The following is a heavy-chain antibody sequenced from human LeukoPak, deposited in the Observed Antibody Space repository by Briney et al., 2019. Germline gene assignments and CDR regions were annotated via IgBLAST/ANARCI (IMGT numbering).Heavy chain of an antibody. D-gene: IGHD4-17*01. V-gene: IGHV3-23*01. J-gene: IGHJ4*02. CDR2: ISGSGGST. CDR1: GFTFSSYA. Sequence: GGSLRLSCAASGFTFSSYAMSWVRQAPGKGLEWVSAISGSGGSTYYADSVKSRFTISRDNSKNTLYLQMNSLRAEDTAVYYCAKDQTTVTTIPYDYWGQGTLVTVSS. CDR3: AKDQTTVTTIPYDY.